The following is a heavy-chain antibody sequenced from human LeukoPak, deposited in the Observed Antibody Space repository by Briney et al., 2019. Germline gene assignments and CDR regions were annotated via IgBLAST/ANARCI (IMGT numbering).Heavy chain of an antibody. CDR2: IYYSGST. V-gene: IGHV4-39*02. CDR1: GGSISSSSYY. Sequence: SETLSLTCTVSGGSISSSSYYWGWIRQPPGKGLEWIGNIYYSGSTYYNPSLKSRVTVFVDTSKSHFSLKLSSVTAADTAVYYCARRNFYDSSGYFHRWGQGTLVTVSS. J-gene: IGHJ4*02. D-gene: IGHD3-22*01. CDR3: ARRNFYDSSGYFHR.